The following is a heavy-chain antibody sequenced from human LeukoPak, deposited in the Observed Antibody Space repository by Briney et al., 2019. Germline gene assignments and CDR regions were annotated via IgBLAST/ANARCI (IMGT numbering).Heavy chain of an antibody. V-gene: IGHV1-2*02. J-gene: IGHJ6*03. D-gene: IGHD3-10*01. CDR2: INPNGGGT. CDR1: GYTFTGYY. CDR3: AREMSLTMVRGEDYYYYYMDV. Sequence: ASVKVSCKASGYTFTGYYMHWVRQAPGQGLEWMGWINPNGGGTNYAQKFQGRVTMTRDTSISTAYMELSRLRSDDTAVYYCAREMSLTMVRGEDYYYYYMDVWGKGTTVTVSS.